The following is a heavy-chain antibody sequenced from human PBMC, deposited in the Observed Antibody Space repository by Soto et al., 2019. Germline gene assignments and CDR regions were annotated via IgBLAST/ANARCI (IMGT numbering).Heavy chain of an antibody. Sequence: SQPLSLTCAISGDSVSSYSAAWNWIRQSPSGGLEWLGRTYYRSRFFSDYAESVKSRIIINPDTSKNQFSLQLNYVTPEDTAVYYCARVHCSAGTCLDGLDFWGQGTTVTVSS. CDR2: TYYRSRFFS. CDR3: ARVHCSAGTCLDGLDF. J-gene: IGHJ6*02. V-gene: IGHV6-1*01. D-gene: IGHD2-15*01. CDR1: GDSVSSYSAA.